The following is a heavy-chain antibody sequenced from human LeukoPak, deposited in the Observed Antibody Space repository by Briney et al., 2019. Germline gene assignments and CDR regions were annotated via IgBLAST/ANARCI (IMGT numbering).Heavy chain of an antibody. CDR2: ISAYNGNT. Sequence: ASVKVSCKASGGTFSSYAISWVRQAPGQGLEWMGWISAYNGNTNYAQKLQGRVTMTTDTSTSTAYMELRSLRSDDTAVYYCARGSYYHILTGYRGRIMGFDYWGQGTLVTVSS. CDR1: GGTFSSYA. J-gene: IGHJ4*02. V-gene: IGHV1-18*01. D-gene: IGHD3-9*01. CDR3: ARGSYYHILTGYRGRIMGFDY.